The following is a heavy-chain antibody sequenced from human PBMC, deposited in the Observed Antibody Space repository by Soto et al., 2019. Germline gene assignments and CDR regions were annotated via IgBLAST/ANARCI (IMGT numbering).Heavy chain of an antibody. CDR1: GFPFSSRA. CDR2: ISGSGTIT. V-gene: IGHV3-23*01. D-gene: IGHD2-15*01. J-gene: IGHJ5*02. CDR3: AEWARYCSGADCRA. Sequence: EVQLLESGGGLVQPGGSLRLSCAASGFPFSSRAMSWFRQSPGKGLEWVSAISGSGTITYYADSVKGRFTISRDTSKNTLYLQMSSLRSDDTAVYYCAEWARYCSGADCRAWGQGTLVTVSS.